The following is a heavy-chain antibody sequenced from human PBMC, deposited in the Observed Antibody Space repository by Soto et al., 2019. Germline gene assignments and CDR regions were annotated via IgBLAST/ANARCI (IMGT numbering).Heavy chain of an antibody. CDR3: ASQYYYDSSGYYGWYFDL. D-gene: IGHD3-22*01. J-gene: IGHJ2*01. Sequence: PVESLKISCKGSGYIFTSYWIGCFLQMPGKGLEWMGIIYPGDSDTRYSPSFQGQVTTSADKSISTAYLQWSSLKASDTAMYYCASQYYYDSSGYYGWYFDLWGRGTLVTVSS. CDR1: GYIFTSYW. V-gene: IGHV5-51*01. CDR2: IYPGDSDT.